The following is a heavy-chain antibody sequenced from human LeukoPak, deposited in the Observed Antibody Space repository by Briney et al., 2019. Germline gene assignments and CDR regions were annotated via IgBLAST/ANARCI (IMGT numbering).Heavy chain of an antibody. J-gene: IGHJ4*02. CDR3: ARDHTRRARVGL. V-gene: IGHV4-59*01. CDR2: IYNSGST. Sequence: SETLSLTCTVSGGSISSYYWSWIRQPPGKGLEWIGYIYNSGSTNYNPSLKSRVTISVDTSQNQFSLKLSSVTAADTAVYYCARDHTRRARVGLWGQGTLVTVSS. D-gene: IGHD1-26*01. CDR1: GGSISSYY.